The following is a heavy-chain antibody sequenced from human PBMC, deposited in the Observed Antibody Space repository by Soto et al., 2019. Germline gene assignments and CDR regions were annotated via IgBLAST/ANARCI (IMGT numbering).Heavy chain of an antibody. Sequence: QEQLVQSGAEVKKPGSSVKVSCKASGGLFSSFAISWVRQAPGQGLEWMGGIIPVVGTTNYAQKFQGRVTIAADESTNTAYMELSSLTSDDTAMYYCARGGGPYVWFNEFWGQGTQVTVSS. J-gene: IGHJ4*02. CDR3: ARGGGPYVWFNEF. CDR1: GGLFSSFA. CDR2: IIPVVGTT. D-gene: IGHD3-16*01. V-gene: IGHV1-69*01.